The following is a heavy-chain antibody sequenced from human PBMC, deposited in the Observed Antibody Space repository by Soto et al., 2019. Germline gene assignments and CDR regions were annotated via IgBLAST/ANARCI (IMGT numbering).Heavy chain of an antibody. D-gene: IGHD1-26*01. Sequence: SETLSLTCTVSGGSVSSNSEYWTWLRQPPGKGLEWIGYFFSSGSTNYNPSLKSRVSISVDTSKNQFSLRLSSVTAADTAVYYCATIRGITGSYYDAFDIWGQGTMVT. CDR1: GGSVSSNSEY. CDR3: ATIRGITGSYYDAFDI. V-gene: IGHV4-61*01. CDR2: FFSSGST. J-gene: IGHJ3*02.